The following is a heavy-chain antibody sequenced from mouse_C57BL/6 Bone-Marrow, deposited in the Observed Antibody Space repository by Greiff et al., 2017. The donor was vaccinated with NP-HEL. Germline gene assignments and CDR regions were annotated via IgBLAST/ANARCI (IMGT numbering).Heavy chain of an antibody. CDR3: TTGYDYFDY. CDR2: IDPENGDT. CDR1: GFNIKDDY. V-gene: IGHV14-4*01. Sequence: VQLQQSGAELVRPGASVKLSCTASGFNIKDDYMHWVKQRPEQGLEWIGWIDPENGDTESASKFQGKAPITADTSSNTAYLQLSSLTSEDTAVYYCTTGYDYFDYWGQGTTLTVSS. J-gene: IGHJ2*01. D-gene: IGHD2-3*01.